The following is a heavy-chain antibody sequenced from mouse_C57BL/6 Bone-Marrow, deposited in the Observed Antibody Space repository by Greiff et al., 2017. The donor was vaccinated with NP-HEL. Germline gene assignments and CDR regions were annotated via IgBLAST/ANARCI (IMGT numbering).Heavy chain of an antibody. CDR2: IYPRSGNT. V-gene: IGHV1-81*01. CDR1: GYTFTSYG. CDR3: ARLVASFDY. J-gene: IGHJ2*01. Sequence: VHLVESGAELARPGASVKLSCKASGYTFTSYGISWVKQRTGQGLEWIGEIYPRSGNTYYNEKFKGKATLTADKSSSTAYMELRSLTSEDSAVYFCARLVASFDYWGQGTTLTVSS. D-gene: IGHD1-1*01.